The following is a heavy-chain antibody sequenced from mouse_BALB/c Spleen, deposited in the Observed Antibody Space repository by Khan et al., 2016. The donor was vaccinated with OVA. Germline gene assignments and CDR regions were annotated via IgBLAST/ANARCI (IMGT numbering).Heavy chain of an antibody. V-gene: IGHV3-2*02. Sequence: EVQLQESGPGMVKPSQSLSLTCTVTGSSITSGYVWNWIRQFPGNKLEWMGYISYSGSTNYNPSLKSRISITRDTSKNQFFLQLNSVTSEERARNFCARTVWIKKWGQGTTLTVSS. J-gene: IGHJ2*01. CDR2: ISYSGST. CDR3: ARTVWIKK. CDR1: GSSITSGYV. D-gene: IGHD1-1*01.